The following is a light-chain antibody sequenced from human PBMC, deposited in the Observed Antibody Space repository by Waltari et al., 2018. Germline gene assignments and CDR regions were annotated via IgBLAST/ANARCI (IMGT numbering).Light chain of an antibody. CDR3: LQDYTYPYT. CDR2: AAS. Sequence: AIQMTHSPSSLSASVGDRVTITCRASQGIGNDLGWYQQKPGQAPKLLIYAASSLQSGVPSRFSGSASGTDFTLTISSLQPEDFATYYCLQDYTYPYTFGQGTKLEIK. CDR1: QGIGND. J-gene: IGKJ2*01. V-gene: IGKV1-6*01.